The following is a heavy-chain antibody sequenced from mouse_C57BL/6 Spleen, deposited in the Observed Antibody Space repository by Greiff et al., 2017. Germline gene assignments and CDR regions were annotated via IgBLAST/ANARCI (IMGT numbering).Heavy chain of an antibody. V-gene: IGHV5-4*01. Sequence: EVKLMEPGGGLVKPGGSLKLSCAASGFTFSSYAMSWVRQTPEQRLEWVATISDGGSYTYYPDNVKGRFTISRDNAKNTLYLQMSHLKSEDTAMYYCARDGDYGPCAYWGQGTLVTVSA. CDR2: ISDGGSYT. D-gene: IGHD1-1*02. CDR1: GFTFSSYA. CDR3: ARDGDYGPCAY. J-gene: IGHJ3*01.